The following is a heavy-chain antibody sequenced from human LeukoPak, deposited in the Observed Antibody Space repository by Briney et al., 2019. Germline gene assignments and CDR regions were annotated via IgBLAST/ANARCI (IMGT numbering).Heavy chain of an antibody. J-gene: IGHJ4*02. CDR1: GYSFTTYG. CDR2: ISAYNGNT. V-gene: IGHV1-18*01. Sequence: GASVTVSCTGSGYSFTTYGITWVRQAPGQGLEWMGWISAYNGNTRYTQNLQGRVTMTTDTPTSSAYMELKSLRSDDTAVYYCARCSGATCNYFDYWGQGTLVTVSS. CDR3: ARCSGATCNYFDY. D-gene: IGHD2-15*01.